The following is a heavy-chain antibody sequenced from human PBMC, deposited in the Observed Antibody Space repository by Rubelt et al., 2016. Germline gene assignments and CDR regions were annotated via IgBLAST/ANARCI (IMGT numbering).Heavy chain of an antibody. CDR1: GGSFSGFH. CDR2: IHHSGDT. V-gene: IGHV4-34*02. CDR3: GSHHWAPTSWYFDL. D-gene: IGHD3-16*01. Sequence: QVQLQQWGAGLLKPSETLSLTCAVYGGSFSGFHWVWIRQPPGKGLEWIGEIHHSGDTNYNPSLKSRVTIPVDTSKNQFSLEVTSGTAADTVFYYCGSHHWAPTSWYFDLWGRGTLVTVSS. J-gene: IGHJ2*01.